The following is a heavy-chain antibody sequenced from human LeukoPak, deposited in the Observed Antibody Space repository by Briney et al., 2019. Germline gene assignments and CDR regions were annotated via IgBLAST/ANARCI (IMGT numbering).Heavy chain of an antibody. D-gene: IGHD3-3*01. Sequence: SETLSLTCTVSGGSISSSSYYWGWIRQPPGKGLEWIGSIYYSGSTYYNPSLKSRVTISVDTSKNQFSLKLSSVTAADTAVYYCAIPPPDFWSGYSPNYGMDVWGQGTTVTVSS. CDR1: GGSISSSSYY. CDR3: AIPPPDFWSGYSPNYGMDV. V-gene: IGHV4-39*01. CDR2: IYYSGST. J-gene: IGHJ6*02.